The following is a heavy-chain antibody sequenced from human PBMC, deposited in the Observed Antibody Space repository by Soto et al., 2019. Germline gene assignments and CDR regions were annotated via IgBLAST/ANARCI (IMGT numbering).Heavy chain of an antibody. CDR1: GGSFSGYY. V-gene: IGHV4-34*01. CDR3: ARERGITGTTHYYYYYMDV. D-gene: IGHD1-20*01. J-gene: IGHJ6*03. CDR2: INHSGST. Sequence: SETLSLTCAVYGGSFSGYYWSWIRQPPGKGLEWIGEINHSGSTNYNPSLKSRVTISVDTSKNQFSLKLSSVTAADTAVYYCARERGITGTTHYYYYYMDVWGKGTTVTVSS.